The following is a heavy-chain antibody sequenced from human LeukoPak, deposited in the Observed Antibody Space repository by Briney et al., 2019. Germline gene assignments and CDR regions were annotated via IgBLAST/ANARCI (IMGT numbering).Heavy chain of an antibody. J-gene: IGHJ4*02. V-gene: IGHV4-59*08. CDR2: LYYSVST. Sequence: PSETLSRTCTVSGGSISSYYWSWIRQPPGKGLEWIGYLYYSVSTNYNPSLKSRITISVDTSKNQCSLKLSFVTAADTAVYYWASPLLFGEVWSFGYWGQGTLVTVST. CDR1: GGSISSYY. D-gene: IGHD3-10*01. CDR3: ASPLLFGEVWSFGY.